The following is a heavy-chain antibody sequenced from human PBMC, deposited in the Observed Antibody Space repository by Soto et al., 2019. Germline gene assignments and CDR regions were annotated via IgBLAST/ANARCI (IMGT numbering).Heavy chain of an antibody. Sequence: ASVKVSCKASGYTFTSYGISWVRQAPGQGLEWMGWISAYNANTNYAQKLQGRVTMTTDTSTSTAYMELRSLRSDDTAVYYCARGRGGRGGLGYCSSTSCSYYYYYYMDVWGKGTTVTVSS. V-gene: IGHV1-18*01. CDR2: ISAYNANT. J-gene: IGHJ6*03. CDR1: GYTFTSYG. CDR3: ARGRGGRGGLGYCSSTSCSYYYYYYMDV. D-gene: IGHD2-2*01.